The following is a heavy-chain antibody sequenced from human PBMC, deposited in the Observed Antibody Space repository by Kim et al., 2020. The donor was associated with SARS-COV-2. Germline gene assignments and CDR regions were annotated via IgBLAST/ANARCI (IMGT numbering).Heavy chain of an antibody. Sequence: ASVKVSCKVSAGYTLTELSMHWVRQAPGKGLEWMGGFDPEDGETIYPQKFQSRVTLTEDTSTDTAYMDLSSLRSEDTAVYYCATETGDSSNDAFDIWGQGTMVTVSS. CDR2: FDPEDGET. D-gene: IGHD5-18*01. CDR3: ATETGDSSNDAFDI. J-gene: IGHJ3*02. V-gene: IGHV1-24*01. CDR1: AGYTLTELS.